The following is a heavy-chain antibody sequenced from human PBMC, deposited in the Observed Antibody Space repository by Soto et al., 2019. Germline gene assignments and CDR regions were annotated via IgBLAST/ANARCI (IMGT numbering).Heavy chain of an antibody. CDR2: INHSGST. D-gene: IGHD2-15*01. CDR1: GGSFSGYY. CDR3: ARKGVVSLSDYGD. V-gene: IGHV4-34*01. J-gene: IGHJ4*02. Sequence: QVQLQQWGAGLLKPSETLSLTCAVYGGSFSGYYWSWIRQPPGKGLEWIGEINHSGSTNYNPSLKSRVTISVDTSKNQFSLKLSSVTAADTAVYYCARKGVVSLSDYGDWGQGTLVTVSS.